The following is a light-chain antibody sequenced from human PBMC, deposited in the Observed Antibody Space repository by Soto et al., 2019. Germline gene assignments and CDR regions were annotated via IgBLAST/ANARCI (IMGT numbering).Light chain of an antibody. CDR2: DVS. J-gene: IGLJ2*01. Sequence: QSALTQPRSVSGSPGQSVTISCTGTSSDVGGYYYVSWYQQHPGKAPKLKIYDVSKRPSGVPDRFSGSKSGNTASLPISGLHAEDEAHYYCYSYAGSYAVVFGAGTKVTLL. V-gene: IGLV2-11*01. CDR1: SSDVGGYYY. CDR3: YSYAGSYAVV.